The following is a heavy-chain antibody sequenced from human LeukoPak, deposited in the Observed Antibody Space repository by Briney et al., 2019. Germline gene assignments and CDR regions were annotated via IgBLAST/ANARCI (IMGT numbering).Heavy chain of an antibody. CDR3: ARGRGVVVAAATQYWFDP. J-gene: IGHJ5*02. D-gene: IGHD2-15*01. Sequence: ASVKVSCKASGYTFTSYGISWVRQAPGQGLEWMGWISGYNGNTKYAQKFQGRVTMTADTSTSTAYMELRSLRSDDTAVYYCARGRGVVVAAATQYWFDPWGRGTLVTVSS. CDR2: ISGYNGNT. V-gene: IGHV1-18*01. CDR1: GYTFTSYG.